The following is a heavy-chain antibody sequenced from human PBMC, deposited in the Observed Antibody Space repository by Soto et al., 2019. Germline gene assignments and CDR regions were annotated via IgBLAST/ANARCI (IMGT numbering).Heavy chain of an antibody. D-gene: IGHD3-10*01. CDR1: CGSISSYY. J-gene: IGHJ4*02. CDR3: ARGRITMVRGVLFDY. V-gene: IGHV4-59*01. CDR2: IYYSGST. Sequence: SETLSLTCTVSCGSISSYYWSWIRQPPGKGLEWIGYIYYSGSTNYNPSLKSRVTISVDTSKNQFSLKLSSVTAADTAVYYCARGRITMVRGVLFDYWGQGTLVTVSS.